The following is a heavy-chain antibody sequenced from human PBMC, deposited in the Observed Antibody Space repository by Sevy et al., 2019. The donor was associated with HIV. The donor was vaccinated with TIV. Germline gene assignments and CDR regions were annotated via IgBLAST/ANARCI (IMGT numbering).Heavy chain of an antibody. V-gene: IGHV3-7*01. CDR1: GFAFSNYW. CDR2: IKQDGSEI. Sequence: GGSLRLSCAASGFAFSNYWMNWVRQAPGKGLEWVANIKQDGSEIYYVDSGRGRFSISRDNAKNSVFLQMNSLRVEDTAVYYCARDRGITVYNYYGMDVWGQGTTVTVSS. D-gene: IGHD1-20*01. J-gene: IGHJ6*02. CDR3: ARDRGITVYNYYGMDV.